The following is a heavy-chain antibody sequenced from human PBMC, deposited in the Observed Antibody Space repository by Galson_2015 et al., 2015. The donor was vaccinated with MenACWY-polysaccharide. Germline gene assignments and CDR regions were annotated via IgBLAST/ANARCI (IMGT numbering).Heavy chain of an antibody. D-gene: IGHD3-22*01. Sequence: SVKVSCKASGYRFTSYGIHWLRQAPGQRPEWMGWINVGNGNTKSSQKFRGRVNITRDTSATTVHMELSSLRSEDTAVYYCARDSDDNRPPDCYDIWGQGTMVTVSS. J-gene: IGHJ3*02. CDR1: GYRFTSYG. CDR2: INVGNGNT. CDR3: ARDSDDNRPPDCYDI. V-gene: IGHV1-3*01.